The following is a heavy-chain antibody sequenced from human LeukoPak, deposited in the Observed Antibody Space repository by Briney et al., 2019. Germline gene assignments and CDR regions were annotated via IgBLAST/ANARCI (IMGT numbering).Heavy chain of an antibody. V-gene: IGHV3-30-3*01. J-gene: IGHJ4*02. CDR3: ARDWLVGAPDYFDH. CDR2: IGSDGHTK. CDR1: GFALSGSA. Sequence: GTSLRPSCAASGFALSGSALHWVRQAPGKGLEWVAVIGSDGHTKVYADSVKGRFTISRDISKSTVSLEMNSLRGEDTAVYYCARDWLVGAPDYFDHWGQGTLVTVSS. D-gene: IGHD1-26*01.